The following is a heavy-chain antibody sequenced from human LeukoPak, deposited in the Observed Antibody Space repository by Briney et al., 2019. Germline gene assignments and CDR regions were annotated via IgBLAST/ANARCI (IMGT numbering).Heavy chain of an antibody. CDR1: GGSMNINNYY. CDR2: IYYTGTT. D-gene: IGHD3-10*01. J-gene: IGHJ4*02. V-gene: IGHV4-39*01. CDR3: ARHVRRITMVRGVITWPDY. Sequence: SETLSLTCTVFGGSMNINNYYWAWIRQPPGKGLEWIGSIYYTGTTYYNPSLNYRVTISVDTSKNQFSLRLTSVTAADTAVYYCARHVRRITMVRGVITWPDYRGQGTLVTVSS.